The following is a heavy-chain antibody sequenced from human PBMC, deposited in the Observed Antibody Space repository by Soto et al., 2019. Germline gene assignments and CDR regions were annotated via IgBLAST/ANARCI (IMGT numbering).Heavy chain of an antibody. Sequence: SQTLSLTCAISGDSVSSNSAAWNWLRQSPSRGLEWLGRTYYRSKWYNDYAPSVKSQITINPDTSRNQFSLQLNSVTPEDTAVYYCAKGARSSGWYWGQGTLVTVSS. CDR2: TYYRSKWYN. D-gene: IGHD6-19*01. J-gene: IGHJ4*02. CDR1: GDSVSSNSAA. V-gene: IGHV6-1*01. CDR3: AKGARSSGWY.